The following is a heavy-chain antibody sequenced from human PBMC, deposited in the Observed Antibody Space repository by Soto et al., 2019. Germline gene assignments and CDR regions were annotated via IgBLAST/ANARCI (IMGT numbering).Heavy chain of an antibody. V-gene: IGHV4-59*01. CDR3: TRDGDGRMTTNSYYYYGMDV. CDR2: VYYSGGA. Sequence: SETLSLTCTVSGGSISGYYWSWIRQPPGKGLEWIGNVYYSGGAKYNPSVKRRVSISVDTSKNQFSLNLSSVTAADTAVYYCTRDGDGRMTTNSYYYYGMDVWGPGITVTVSS. J-gene: IGHJ6*02. CDR1: GGSISGYY. D-gene: IGHD2-21*02.